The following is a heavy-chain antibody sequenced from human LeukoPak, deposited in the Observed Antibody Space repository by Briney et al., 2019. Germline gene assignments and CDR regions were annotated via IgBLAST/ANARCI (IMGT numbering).Heavy chain of an antibody. CDR2: IWGSGGRT. V-gene: IGHV3-23*01. D-gene: IGHD3-22*01. Sequence: GGSLRLSCAVSGFTFSSHAMTWVPQAPAKGLEWVSAIWGSGGRTYYADSVKGRFTISRDNSKNTLYLQMNSLRAEDTAVYFCARQSGGFYGSSGYYSDSWGQGTLVTVSS. CDR3: ARQSGGFYGSSGYYSDS. CDR1: GFTFSSHA. J-gene: IGHJ4*02.